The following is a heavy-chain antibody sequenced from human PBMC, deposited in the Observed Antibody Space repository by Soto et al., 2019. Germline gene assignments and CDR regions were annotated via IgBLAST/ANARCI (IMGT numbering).Heavy chain of an antibody. CDR3: ARFKDGYNFYFDC. Sequence: QVQLVESGGGVVQPGRSLRLSCAASGFTFSSYGMYWVRQAPGKGLEWVAVIWYDGSNKYYADSVKGRFNISRDNSKNTLYLQRTSLRAEDTAVYYCARFKDGYNFYFDCWGQGTLVTVSS. V-gene: IGHV3-33*01. D-gene: IGHD5-12*01. CDR1: GFTFSSYG. CDR2: IWYDGSNK. J-gene: IGHJ4*02.